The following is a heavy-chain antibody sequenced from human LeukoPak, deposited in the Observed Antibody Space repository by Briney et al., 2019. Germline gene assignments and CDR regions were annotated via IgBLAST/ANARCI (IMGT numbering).Heavy chain of an antibody. CDR3: ARDGSDYGDYVGSDY. Sequence: GGSLRLSCVVSGFSVSNNYIIWVRQAPGNGLERVSVIYGDGRTSHSASVRGRFTISRDNSKNIVSLQMNNLRAEDTAVYYCARDGSDYGDYVGSDYWGQGTLVTVSS. CDR2: IYGDGRT. CDR1: GFSVSNNY. D-gene: IGHD4-17*01. J-gene: IGHJ4*02. V-gene: IGHV3-53*01.